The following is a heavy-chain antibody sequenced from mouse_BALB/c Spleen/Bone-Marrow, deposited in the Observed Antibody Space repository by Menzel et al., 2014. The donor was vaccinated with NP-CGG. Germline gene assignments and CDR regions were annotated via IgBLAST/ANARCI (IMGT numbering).Heavy chain of an antibody. Sequence: QVQLQQSGAEPVKPGASVKLSCKASGYTFTRYWMEWVKQRPGQGLEWIGEINPSNGRTNYNEKFKSKATLTVDKSSSTAYMQLSSLTSEDSAVYYCARETYYGPDYWGQGTTLTVSS. CDR3: ARETYYGPDY. J-gene: IGHJ2*01. V-gene: IGHV1S81*02. CDR1: GYTFTRYW. D-gene: IGHD1-2*01. CDR2: INPSNGRT.